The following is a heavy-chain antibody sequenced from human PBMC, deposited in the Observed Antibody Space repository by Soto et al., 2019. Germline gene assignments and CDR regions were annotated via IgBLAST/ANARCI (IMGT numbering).Heavy chain of an antibody. V-gene: IGHV3-11*06. J-gene: IGHJ4*02. D-gene: IGHD2-8*01. CDR3: ARDLRFSSTNYFDF. CDR1: GFLFTDYY. Sequence: LRLSCTASGFLFTDYYMSWIRQPPGKGLEWLAYIDGSSDYTNSADSVKGRFTISRDNAKNSVFLQMNNLRADDTAVYYCARDLRFSSTNYFDFWGRGTLVTVSS. CDR2: IDGSSDYT.